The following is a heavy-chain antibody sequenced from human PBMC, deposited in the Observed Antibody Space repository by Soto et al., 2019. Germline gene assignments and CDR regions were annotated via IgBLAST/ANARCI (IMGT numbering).Heavy chain of an antibody. CDR3: ARDYGGRRGYYFDY. J-gene: IGHJ4*02. D-gene: IGHD3-10*01. Sequence: EASVKVSCKASGYTFTSYAMHWVRQAPGQRLEWMGWINAGNGNTKYSQKFQGRVTITRDTSASTAYMELSSLRSEDTAVYYCARDYGGRRGYYFDYWGQGTLGTVPQ. V-gene: IGHV1-3*01. CDR2: INAGNGNT. CDR1: GYTFTSYA.